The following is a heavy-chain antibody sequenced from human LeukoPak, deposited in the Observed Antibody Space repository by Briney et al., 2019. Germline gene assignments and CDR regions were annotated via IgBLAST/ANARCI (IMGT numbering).Heavy chain of an antibody. CDR1: GFTFMSYA. D-gene: IGHD4-17*01. CDR3: AKVFRKDGDFHLFDY. Sequence: GGSLRLSCAASGFTFMSYAMSWVRQAPGKGLEWVSAISGSGDRTYYADSVKGRFAIFRDNSKNTLYLQMNSLRAEDTAVYYCAKVFRKDGDFHLFDYWGQGTLVTVSP. J-gene: IGHJ4*02. CDR2: ISGSGDRT. V-gene: IGHV3-23*01.